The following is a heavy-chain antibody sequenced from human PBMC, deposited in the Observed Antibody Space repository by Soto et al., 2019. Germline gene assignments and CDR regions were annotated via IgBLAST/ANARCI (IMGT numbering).Heavy chain of an antibody. CDR3: ARHEYDILTCHRFDP. J-gene: IGHJ5*02. V-gene: IGHV4-59*08. D-gene: IGHD3-9*01. CDR1: GGSISSYY. CDR2: IYYSGST. Sequence: PSETLSLTCTVSGGSISSYYWSWLRQPPGKGLEWIGYIYYSGSTNYNPSLKSRVTISVDTSKNQFSLKLSSVTAADTAVYYCARHEYDILTCHRFDPWGQGTLVTVSS.